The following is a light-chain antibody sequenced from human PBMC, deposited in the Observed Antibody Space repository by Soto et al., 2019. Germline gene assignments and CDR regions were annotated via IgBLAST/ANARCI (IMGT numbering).Light chain of an antibody. Sequence: EIALTQSPASLSLSPGESVTLSCRTSQTISGNYLSWYQRRPGQAPRLLIFGASIRATDIPARFSGSVSGREFTLAITSLEPEDFAVYYCHQNYDLPWTFGQGTKLEMK. J-gene: IGKJ2*02. V-gene: IGKV3D-7*01. CDR2: GAS. CDR3: HQNYDLPWT. CDR1: QTISGNY.